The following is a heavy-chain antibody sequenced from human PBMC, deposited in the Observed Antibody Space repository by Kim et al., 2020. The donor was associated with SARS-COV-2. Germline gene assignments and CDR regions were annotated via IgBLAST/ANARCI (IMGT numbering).Heavy chain of an antibody. D-gene: IGHD3-22*01. CDR2: IYYSGST. CDR1: GGSISSYY. J-gene: IGHJ4*01. V-gene: IGHV4-59*01. CDR3: ARATYYYDSTTWNFFDY. Sequence: SETLSLTCTVSGGSISSYYWSWIRQPPGKGLEWIGYIYYSGSTNYNPSLKSRVTISVDTSKNQFSLKLSSVTAADTAVYYCARATYYYDSTTWNFFDYWG.